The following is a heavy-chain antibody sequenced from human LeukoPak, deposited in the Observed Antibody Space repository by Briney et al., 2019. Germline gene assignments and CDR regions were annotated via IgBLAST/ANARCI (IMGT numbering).Heavy chain of an antibody. Sequence: PGGSLRLSCAASGFTFSSYSMNWVRQAPGKGLEWVSSISSSSSYIYYADSVKGRFTISRDNAKNSLYLRMNSLRAEDTAVYYCARGLAAAGTGRADWGQGTLVTASS. D-gene: IGHD6-13*01. V-gene: IGHV3-21*01. CDR3: ARGLAAAGTGRAD. J-gene: IGHJ4*02. CDR1: GFTFSSYS. CDR2: ISSSSSYI.